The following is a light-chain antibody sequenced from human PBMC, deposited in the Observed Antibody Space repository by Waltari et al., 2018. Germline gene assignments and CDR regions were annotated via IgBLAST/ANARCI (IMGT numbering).Light chain of an antibody. CDR2: GSS. CDR1: QRISSSY. Sequence: EIVLTQSPGTLSLSPGERATLSCRASQRISSSYLAWYQQKPGQAPRLLIYGSSSTAPGIPDRFSGTASGTDFTLTISRLEPEDVAVYYCQQDGSSSYTFGQGTKLEIK. V-gene: IGKV3-20*01. J-gene: IGKJ2*01. CDR3: QQDGSSSYT.